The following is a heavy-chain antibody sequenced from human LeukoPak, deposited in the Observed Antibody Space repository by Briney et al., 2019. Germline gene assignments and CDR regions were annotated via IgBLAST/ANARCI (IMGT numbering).Heavy chain of an antibody. CDR3: TRMTTGHDY. D-gene: IGHD4-17*01. CDR1: GVSFNDYY. V-gene: IGHV4-34*01. J-gene: IGHJ4*02. Sequence: SETLSLTCAVSGVSFNDYYWSWVRQTPGKGLEWIGEINHSGYTNDSPSLKSRVTLSIDTSRKQFSLNLRSVTVADTGIYYCTRMTTGHDYWGQGTLVTVSS. CDR2: INHSGYT.